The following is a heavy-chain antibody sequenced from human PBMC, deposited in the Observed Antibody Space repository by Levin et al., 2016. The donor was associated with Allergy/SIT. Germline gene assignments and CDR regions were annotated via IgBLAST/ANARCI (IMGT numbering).Heavy chain of an antibody. D-gene: IGHD3-22*01. Sequence: WVRQAPGQGLEWMGWINPNSGGTNYAQKFQGRVTMTRDTSISTAYMELSRLRSDDTAVYYCARVGNYYDSSGYYYYFDYWGQGTLVTVSS. J-gene: IGHJ4*02. V-gene: IGHV1-2*02. CDR3: ARVGNYYDSSGYYYYFDY. CDR2: INPNSGGT.